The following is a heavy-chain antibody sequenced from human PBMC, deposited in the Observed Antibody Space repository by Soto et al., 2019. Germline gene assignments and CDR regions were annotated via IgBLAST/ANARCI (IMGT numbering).Heavy chain of an antibody. CDR1: GFTFSSYG. CDR3: AKDESSGWYLFDY. V-gene: IGHV3-30*18. CDR2: ISYDGSNK. Sequence: QVQLVESGGGVVQPGRSLRLSCAASGFTFSSYGMHWVRQAPGKGLEWVAVISYDGSNKYYADSVKGRFTISRDNSKNTLYLKMNSLRAEDTAVYYCAKDESSGWYLFDYWGQGTLVTVSS. D-gene: IGHD6-19*01. J-gene: IGHJ4*02.